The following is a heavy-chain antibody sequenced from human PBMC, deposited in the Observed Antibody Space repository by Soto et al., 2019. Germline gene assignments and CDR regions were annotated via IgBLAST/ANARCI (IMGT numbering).Heavy chain of an antibody. J-gene: IGHJ4*02. CDR1: GYSFSDYG. D-gene: IGHD2-15*01. CDR3: ARGADPLHIVVLQATLGMFYY. V-gene: IGHV1-18*01. CDR2: ISVYYGTT. Sequence: QIRLEQSGGEVKNPGASVKVSCKASGYSFSDYGISWVRQAPGQGLEWVGLISVYYGTTKYAPKFQGRVTMTADTSTNTAYMELRSLRSDDTALNCSARGADPLHIVVLQATLGMFYYWGQGTLVTVSS.